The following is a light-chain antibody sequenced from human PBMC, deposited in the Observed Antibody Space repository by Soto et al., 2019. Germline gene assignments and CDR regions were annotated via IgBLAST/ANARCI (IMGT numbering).Light chain of an antibody. CDR1: SSDVGGYNY. CDR3: SSYTSSREKV. J-gene: IGLJ1*01. Sequence: QSVLTQPASVSGSPGQSITISCTGTSSDVGGYNYVSWYQQYPGKAPKLMIHDVSNRPSGVSDRFSGSKSGNTASLTISGLQAEAEADHYCSSYTSSREKVFGTGTKVTVL. V-gene: IGLV2-14*01. CDR2: DVS.